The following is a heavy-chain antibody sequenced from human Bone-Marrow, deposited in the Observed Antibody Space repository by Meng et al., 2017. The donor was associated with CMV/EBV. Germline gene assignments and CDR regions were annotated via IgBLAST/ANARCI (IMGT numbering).Heavy chain of an antibody. D-gene: IGHD2-2*01. CDR3: AREGQYQLLSYYYYGMDV. Sequence: SVKVSCKASGGTFSSYAISWVRQAPGQGLEWMGGIIPIFGTANYAQKFQGRVTITTDESTSTAYMELSSLRSEDTAVYYCAREGQYQLLSYYYYGMDVWGQGTTVTVSS. V-gene: IGHV1-69*05. CDR1: GGTFSSYA. CDR2: IIPIFGTA. J-gene: IGHJ6*02.